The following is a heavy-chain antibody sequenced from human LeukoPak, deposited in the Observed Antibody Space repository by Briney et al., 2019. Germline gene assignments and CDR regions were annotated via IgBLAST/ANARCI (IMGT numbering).Heavy chain of an antibody. J-gene: IGHJ4*02. CDR3: AKGGSGSYYNSPTLPYYFDY. Sequence: GGSLRLSCAASGFTFSSYGMHWVRQAPGKGLEWVAVISYDGSNKYYADSVKGRFTISRDNSKNTLYLQMNSLRAEDTAVYYCAKGGSGSYYNSPTLPYYFDYWGQGTLVTVSS. V-gene: IGHV3-30*18. CDR1: GFTFSSYG. D-gene: IGHD3-10*01. CDR2: ISYDGSNK.